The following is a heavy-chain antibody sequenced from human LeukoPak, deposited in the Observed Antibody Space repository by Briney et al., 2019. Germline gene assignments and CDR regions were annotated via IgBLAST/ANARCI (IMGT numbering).Heavy chain of an antibody. CDR2: IYYSGST. J-gene: IGHJ5*02. CDR3: ARDYYGSGTYLA. V-gene: IGHV4-39*07. D-gene: IGHD3-10*01. CDR1: GVSISSSNSY. Sequence: SETLSLTCTVSGVSISSSNSYWGWIRQPPGKGLEWIGSIYYSGSTNYNPSLKSRVTISVDTSKNQFSLKLNSVTAADTAVYYCARDYYGSGTYLAWGQGALVTVSS.